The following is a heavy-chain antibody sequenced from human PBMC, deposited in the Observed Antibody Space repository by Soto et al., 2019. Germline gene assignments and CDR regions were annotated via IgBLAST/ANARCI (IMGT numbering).Heavy chain of an antibody. V-gene: IGHV3-15*07. Sequence: EVQLVESGGDLVKPGGSLTLSCAASDFTFIDSWMNWVRQAPGKGLERVGRVKTKAQGETTDYAAPVKGRFTISRDNSTYTLYLHMRSLKADDTAVYYCTTGSVEGVWGQGTTVTVSS. J-gene: IGHJ6*02. D-gene: IGHD2-15*01. CDR1: DFTFIDSW. CDR3: TTGSVEGV. CDR2: VKTKAQGETT.